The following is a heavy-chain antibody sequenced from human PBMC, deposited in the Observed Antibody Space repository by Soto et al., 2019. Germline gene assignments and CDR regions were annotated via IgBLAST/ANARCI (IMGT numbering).Heavy chain of an antibody. CDR2: IIPIFGTA. V-gene: IGHV1-69*13. CDR3: ARGLDYYDSSATSSHFDY. D-gene: IGHD3-22*01. CDR1: GGTFSSYA. J-gene: IGHJ4*02. Sequence: SVKVSCKASGGTFSSYAISWVRQAPGQGLEWMGGIIPIFGTANYAQKFQGRVTITADESTSTAYMELSSLRSEDTAVYYCARGLDYYDSSATSSHFDYWGQGALVTVSS.